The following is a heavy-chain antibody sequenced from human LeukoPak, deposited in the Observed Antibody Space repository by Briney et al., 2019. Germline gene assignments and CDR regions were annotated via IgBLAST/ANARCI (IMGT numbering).Heavy chain of an antibody. V-gene: IGHV4-59*12. CDR1: GGSISTYY. CDR3: ASPRGYYDSSGYPHHAFDI. CDR2: IYYSGST. Sequence: SETLSLTCTVSGGSISTYYWSWIRQPPGKGLEWIGYIYYSGSTNYNPSLKSRVTISVDTSKNQFSLKLSSVTAADTAVYYCASPRGYYDSSGYPHHAFDIWGQGTMVTVSS. D-gene: IGHD3-22*01. J-gene: IGHJ3*02.